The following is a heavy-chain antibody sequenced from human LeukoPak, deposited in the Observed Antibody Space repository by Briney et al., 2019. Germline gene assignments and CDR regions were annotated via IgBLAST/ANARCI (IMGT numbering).Heavy chain of an antibody. V-gene: IGHV3-23*01. Sequence: PGGSLRLSCAASGFTFSSYAMSWVRQAPGKGLEWVSAISGSGGSTNYADPVKGRFTISRDNSKNTLYLQMNSLRAEDTAVYYCIDWGVATILHGYWGQGTLVTVSS. J-gene: IGHJ4*02. CDR1: GFTFSSYA. CDR2: ISGSGGST. CDR3: IDWGVATILHGY. D-gene: IGHD5-12*01.